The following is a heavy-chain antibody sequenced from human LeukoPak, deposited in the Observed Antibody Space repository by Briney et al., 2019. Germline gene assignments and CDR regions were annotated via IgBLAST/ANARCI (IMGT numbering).Heavy chain of an antibody. CDR3: ARITMVRGVSNYYYMDV. V-gene: IGHV4-4*02. CDR2: INHSGST. Sequence: SETLSLTCAVSGGSISSSNWWSWVRQPPGKGLGWIGEINHSGSTNYNPSLKSRVTISVDTSKNQFSLKLSSVTAADTAVYYCARITMVRGVSNYYYMDVWGKGTTVTISS. D-gene: IGHD3-10*01. J-gene: IGHJ6*03. CDR1: GGSISSSNW.